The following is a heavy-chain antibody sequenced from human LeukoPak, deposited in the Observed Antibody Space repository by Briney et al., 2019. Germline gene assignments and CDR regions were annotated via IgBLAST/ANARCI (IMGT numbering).Heavy chain of an antibody. Sequence: ASVKVSCKASGYTFTSYDINWVRQATGQGLEWMGWMNPNSGNTGYAQKFQGRVTMTRNTSISTAYMELSSLRSEDTAVYYCATVLNYYASGSYYNWFDPWGQGTLVTVSS. CDR2: MNPNSGNT. D-gene: IGHD3-10*01. J-gene: IGHJ5*02. V-gene: IGHV1-8*01. CDR1: GYTFTSYD. CDR3: ATVLNYYASGSYYNWFDP.